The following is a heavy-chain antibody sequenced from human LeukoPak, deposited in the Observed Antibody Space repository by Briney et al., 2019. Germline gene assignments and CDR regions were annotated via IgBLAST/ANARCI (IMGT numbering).Heavy chain of an antibody. Sequence: PGGSLRLSCVASGFTFGDHYMSWIRQAPGKGLEWIASISSGSTTHYADSVKGRFTVSRDNAKNSLFLQINSLTGEDTAVYYCARDREYFYASSGYPDYWGQGTLVTVSS. V-gene: IGHV3-69-1*02. CDR3: ARDREYFYASSGYPDY. D-gene: IGHD3-22*01. CDR1: GFTFGDHY. J-gene: IGHJ4*02. CDR2: ISSGSTT.